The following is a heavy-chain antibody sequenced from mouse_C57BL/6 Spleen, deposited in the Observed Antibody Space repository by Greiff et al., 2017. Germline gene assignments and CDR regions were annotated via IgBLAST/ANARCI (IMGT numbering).Heavy chain of an antibody. J-gene: IGHJ1*03. CDR2: IDPSDSYT. V-gene: IGHV1-69*01. CDR1: GYTFTSYW. CDR3: ARKRGPNWYVDV. Sequence: QVQLQQPGAELVMPGASVKLSCKASGYTFTSYWMHWVKQRPGQGLEWIGEIDPSDSYTNYNQKFKGKSTLTVDKSSSTAYMQLSSLTSEDSAVYYCARKRGPNWYVDVWGTGTTVTVSS.